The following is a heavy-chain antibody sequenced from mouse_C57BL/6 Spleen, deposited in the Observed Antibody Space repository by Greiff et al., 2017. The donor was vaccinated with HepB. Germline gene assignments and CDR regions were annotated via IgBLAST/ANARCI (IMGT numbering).Heavy chain of an antibody. CDR3: ARETAQAPAWFAY. CDR2: IYPGDGDT. J-gene: IGHJ3*01. V-gene: IGHV1-82*01. D-gene: IGHD3-2*02. CDR1: GYAFSSSW. Sequence: VQLQQSGPELVKPGASVKISCKASGYAFSSSWMNWVKQRPGKGLEWIGRIYPGDGDTNYNGKFKGKATLTADKSSSTASMQLSSLTSEDSAVYVCARETAQAPAWFAYWGQGTLVTVSA.